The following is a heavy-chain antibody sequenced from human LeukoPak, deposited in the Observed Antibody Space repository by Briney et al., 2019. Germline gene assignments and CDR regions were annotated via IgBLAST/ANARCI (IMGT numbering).Heavy chain of an antibody. J-gene: IGHJ5*02. CDR3: AKDPFYSSGWLRGLPSRDTYNWFDP. CDR1: GFTFSSYA. V-gene: IGHV3-23*01. D-gene: IGHD6-19*01. Sequence: GGSLRLSCAASGFTFSSYAMSWVRQAPGKGLEWVSAVSGSGGSTYYADSVKGRFTISRDNSKNTLYLQMNSLRAEDTAVYYCAKDPFYSSGWLRGLPSRDTYNWFDPWGQGTLVTVSS. CDR2: VSGSGGST.